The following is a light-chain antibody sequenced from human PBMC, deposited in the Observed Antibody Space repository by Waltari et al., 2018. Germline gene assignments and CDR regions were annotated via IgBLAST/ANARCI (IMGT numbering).Light chain of an antibody. CDR1: NSDIGSFHL. CDR3: CSYAGHSTFV. J-gene: IGLJ3*02. V-gene: IGLV2-23*02. Sequence: QSALTQPASVSGSPGQSITISCTGRNSDIGSFHLVSWYPQLPNPAPKLIIFETTKRPSGVSDRISGSQSGNTASLTISGLQTEDEADYYCCSYAGHSTFVFGGGTRLTVL. CDR2: ETT.